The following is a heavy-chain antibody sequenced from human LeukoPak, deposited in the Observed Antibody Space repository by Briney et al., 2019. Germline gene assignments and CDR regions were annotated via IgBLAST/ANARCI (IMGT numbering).Heavy chain of an antibody. Sequence: GGSLRLSCAASGFTFSSFGMHWVRQAPGKGLEWVAFIRYDGSNKYYADSVKGRFTISRDNSKNTLYLQMNSLRGEDTAVYYCARAYSGTYGLGYYYMDVWGKGTTVTVSS. CDR2: IRYDGSNK. CDR1: GFTFSSFG. V-gene: IGHV3-30*02. D-gene: IGHD1-26*01. CDR3: ARAYSGTYGLGYYYMDV. J-gene: IGHJ6*03.